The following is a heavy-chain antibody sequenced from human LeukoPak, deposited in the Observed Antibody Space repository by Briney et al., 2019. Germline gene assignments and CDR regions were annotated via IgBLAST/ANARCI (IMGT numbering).Heavy chain of an antibody. J-gene: IGHJ4*02. V-gene: IGHV3-11*05. CDR2: ISSSSTNT. CDR3: ARVGSIEAAGTLAY. D-gene: IGHD6-13*01. CDR1: GFTFSDYY. Sequence: RGSLTLSCAASGFTFSDYYMSWIRQAPGKGLEWVSYISSSSTNTIYADSVKGRFTISRDNAKNSLYLQMNSLRAEDTAVYYCARVGSIEAAGTLAYWLQGTLVTVSS.